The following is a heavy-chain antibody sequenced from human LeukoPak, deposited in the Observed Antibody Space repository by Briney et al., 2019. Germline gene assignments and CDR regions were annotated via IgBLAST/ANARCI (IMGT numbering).Heavy chain of an antibody. D-gene: IGHD6-13*01. CDR1: GGSCSGYY. CDR3: ARSGMGIAAATH. Sequence: SETLSLTCAVYGGSCSGYYWSWIRQPPGKGLEWIGEINHSGSTNYNPSLKSRVTISVDTSKNQFSLKLSSVTAADTAVYYCARSGMGIAAATHWGQGTLVTVSS. CDR2: INHSGST. V-gene: IGHV4-34*01. J-gene: IGHJ4*02.